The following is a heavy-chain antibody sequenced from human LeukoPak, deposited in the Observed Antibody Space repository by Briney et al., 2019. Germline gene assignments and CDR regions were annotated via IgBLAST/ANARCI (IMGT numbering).Heavy chain of an antibody. V-gene: IGHV3-23*01. Sequence: PGGSLRLSCAASGFTFSSYAMSWVRQAPGKGLEWVSGISGSGGTTFYADSVKGRFTISRDNSKNTLYLQMNSLRAEDTAVYYCARDAGYSSGWSPYWGQGTLVTVSS. J-gene: IGHJ4*02. D-gene: IGHD6-19*01. CDR3: ARDAGYSSGWSPY. CDR2: ISGSGGTT. CDR1: GFTFSSYA.